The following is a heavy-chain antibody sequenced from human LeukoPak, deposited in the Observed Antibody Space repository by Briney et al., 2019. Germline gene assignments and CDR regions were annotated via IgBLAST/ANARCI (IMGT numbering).Heavy chain of an antibody. CDR2: ISPDGSTT. CDR3: TTVLSSIRNNRCDY. Sequence: PGGSLRLSCPASGFTFSRYWMHWVRQAPGKGLMWVSRISPDGSTTLYADSVKGRFTISRDNAKNTLYLQMNSLGAEDTAVYYCTTVLSSIRNNRCDYWGQGTLVTVSS. V-gene: IGHV3-74*03. D-gene: IGHD6-13*01. J-gene: IGHJ4*02. CDR1: GFTFSRYW.